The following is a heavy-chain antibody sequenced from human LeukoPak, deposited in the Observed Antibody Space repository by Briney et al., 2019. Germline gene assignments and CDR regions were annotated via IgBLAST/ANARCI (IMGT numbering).Heavy chain of an antibody. CDR1: GYTLTELC. J-gene: IGHJ6*03. V-gene: IGHV1-24*01. CDR3: ARPRFPYYRLSGADYYYMDV. Sequence: ASVKVSCKVSGYTLTELCIHWVRQAPGKGLEWMGGFDPEENKRIYAQKFKGRVTMTEDTSTDTAYMELSSLRFEDTAVYYCARPRFPYYRLSGADYYYMDVWGKGTTVTVSS. CDR2: FDPEENKR. D-gene: IGHD3-10*01.